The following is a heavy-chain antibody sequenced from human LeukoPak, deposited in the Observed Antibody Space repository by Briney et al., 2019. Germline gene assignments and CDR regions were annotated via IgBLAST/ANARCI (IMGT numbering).Heavy chain of an antibody. V-gene: IGHV1-3*01. CDR2: INAGNGNT. J-gene: IGHJ6*02. CDR3: ARASYDILTGYLSDYYYYGMDV. Sequence: ASVKGSCKASGYTFTSYAMHWVRQAPGQRLEWMGWINAGNGNTKYSQKFQGRVTITRDTSTSTAYMELSSLRSEDTAVYYCARASYDILTGYLSDYYYYGMDVWGQGTTVTVSS. CDR1: GYTFTSYA. D-gene: IGHD3-9*01.